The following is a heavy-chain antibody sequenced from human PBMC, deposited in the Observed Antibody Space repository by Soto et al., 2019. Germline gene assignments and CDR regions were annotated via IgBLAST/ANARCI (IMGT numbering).Heavy chain of an antibody. CDR3: ARTDRDFYGLDV. CDR1: GCTFRNYD. J-gene: IGHJ6*04. V-gene: IGHV3-13*05. Sequence: EVQLVESGGGLVQPGGSLRLSCEASGCTFRNYDMHWVRQGTGKGLEWVSGISAAGDPDYADSVEGRFTISRENAQNSFFLQMNSLRVGDTAVYYCARTDRDFYGLDVWGKGTKVIVS. CDR2: ISAAGDP.